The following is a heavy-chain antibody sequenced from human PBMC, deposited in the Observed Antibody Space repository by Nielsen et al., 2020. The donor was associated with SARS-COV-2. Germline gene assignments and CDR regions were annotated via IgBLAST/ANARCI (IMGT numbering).Heavy chain of an antibody. Sequence: ASVKVSCKASGYTFTSYAMNWVRQAPGQGLEWMGWINTNTGNPTYAQGFTGRFVFSLDTSVSTAYLQISSLKAEDTAVYYCARDQSPSGYGSERGGLHDWGQGTLVTVSS. V-gene: IGHV7-4-1*02. CDR2: INTNTGNP. D-gene: IGHD5-12*01. J-gene: IGHJ4*02. CDR1: GYTFTSYA. CDR3: ARDQSPSGYGSERGGLHD.